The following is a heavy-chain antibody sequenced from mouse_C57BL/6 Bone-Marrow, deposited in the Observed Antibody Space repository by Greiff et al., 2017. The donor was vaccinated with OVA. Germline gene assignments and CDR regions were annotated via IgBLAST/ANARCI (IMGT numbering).Heavy chain of an antibody. CDR3: ARYYYGSSWFAY. J-gene: IGHJ3*01. CDR2: IYPGDGDT. D-gene: IGHD1-1*01. Sequence: VKLMESGAELVKPGASVKISCKASGYAFSSYWMNWVKQRPGKGLEWIGQIYPGDGDTNYNGKFKGKATLTADKSSSTAYMQLSSLTSEDSAVYFCARYYYGSSWFAYWGQGTLVTVSA. CDR1: GYAFSSYW. V-gene: IGHV1-80*01.